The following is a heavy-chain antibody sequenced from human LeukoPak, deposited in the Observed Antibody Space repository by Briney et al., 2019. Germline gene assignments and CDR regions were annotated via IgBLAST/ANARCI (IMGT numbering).Heavy chain of an antibody. CDR1: GFTFGNYA. V-gene: IGHV3-23*01. CDR3: AKDKGYSGYGSGYYFDY. CDR2: ISGGGGST. Sequence: PGGSLRLSCAASGFTFGNYAMSWVRQAPGKGLEWVSTISGGGGSTYYADSVKGRFTISRDNSKITLYLQMNSLRAEDTAIYYCAKDKGYSGYGSGYYFDYWGQGTLVTVSS. D-gene: IGHD5-12*01. J-gene: IGHJ4*02.